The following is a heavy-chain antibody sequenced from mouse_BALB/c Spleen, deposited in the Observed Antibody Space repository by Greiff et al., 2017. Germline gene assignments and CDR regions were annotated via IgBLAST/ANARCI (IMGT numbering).Heavy chain of an antibody. V-gene: IGHV3-8*02. D-gene: IGHD1-1*01. J-gene: IGHJ4*01. CDR3: ARHYGSSHAMDY. Sequence: EVKLMESGPSLVKPSQTLSLTCSVTGDSITSGYWNWIRKFPGNKLEYMGYISYSGSTYYNPSLKSRISITRDTSKNQYYLQLNSVTTEDTATYYCARHYGSSHAMDYWGQGTSVTVSS. CDR2: ISYSGST. CDR1: GDSITSGY.